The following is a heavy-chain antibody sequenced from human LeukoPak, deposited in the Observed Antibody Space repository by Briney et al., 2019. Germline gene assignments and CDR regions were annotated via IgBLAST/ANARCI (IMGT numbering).Heavy chain of an antibody. V-gene: IGHV3-21*01. CDR3: ARSCYSVTTCGDY. J-gene: IGHJ4*02. D-gene: IGHD5/OR15-5a*01. CDR2: INSSGSYI. CDR1: GFTVSSNS. Sequence: GGSLRLSCAASGFTVSSNSMSWVRQAPGKGLEWVSSINSSGSYIYYADSMKGRFTISRDNAKNSLYLQMNSLRAEDTAVYYCARSCYSVTTCGDYWGQGTLVTVSS.